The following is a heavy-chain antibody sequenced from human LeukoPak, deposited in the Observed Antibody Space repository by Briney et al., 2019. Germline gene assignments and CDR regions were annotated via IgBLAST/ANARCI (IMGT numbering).Heavy chain of an antibody. D-gene: IGHD3-3*01. CDR2: ISSSSSTI. V-gene: IGHV3-48*01. CDR3: ATVRDFWSGYPDAFDI. Sequence: GGSLRLSCAAPGFTFSSYAMHWVRQAPGKGLEWVSYISSSSSTIYYADSVKGRFTISGDNAKNSLYLQMNSLRAEDTAVYYCATVRDFWSGYPDAFDIWGQGTMVTVSS. J-gene: IGHJ3*02. CDR1: GFTFSSYA.